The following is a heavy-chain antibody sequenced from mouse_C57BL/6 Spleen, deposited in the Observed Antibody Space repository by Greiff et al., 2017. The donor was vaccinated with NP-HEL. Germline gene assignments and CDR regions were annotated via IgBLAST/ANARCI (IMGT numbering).Heavy chain of an antibody. CDR3: TSLPGTGFAY. CDR2: IDPETGGT. V-gene: IGHV1-15*01. D-gene: IGHD4-1*01. Sequence: VQLQQSGAELVRPGASVTLSCKASGYTFTDYEMHWVKQTPVHGLEWIGAIDPETGGTAYNQKFKGKAKLTAGKASSTAYMELRSLTSEDSAVYYGTSLPGTGFAYWGQGTLVTVSA. J-gene: IGHJ3*01. CDR1: GYTFTDYE.